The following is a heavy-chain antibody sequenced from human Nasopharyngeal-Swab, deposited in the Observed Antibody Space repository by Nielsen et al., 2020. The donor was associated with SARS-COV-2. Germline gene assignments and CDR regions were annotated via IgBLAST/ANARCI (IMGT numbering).Heavy chain of an antibody. V-gene: IGHV3-23*01. CDR3: ARDAPAHYGAFY. D-gene: IGHD4-17*01. CDR2: ITGNGDTT. Sequence: GGSLRLSCAASGFTFSSFGMHWVRQAPGKGLEWVSTITGNGDTTYYADSVKGRFTISRDNSENTVYLQMDSLRGEDTAVYYCARDAPAHYGAFYWGRGTLVTVSS. J-gene: IGHJ4*02. CDR1: GFTFSSFG.